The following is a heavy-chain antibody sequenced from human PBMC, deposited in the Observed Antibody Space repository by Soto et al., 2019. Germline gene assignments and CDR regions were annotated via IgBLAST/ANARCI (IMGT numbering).Heavy chain of an antibody. CDR3: ARDPCGGDCYSGWDYYGMDV. D-gene: IGHD2-21*02. CDR1: GGTFSSYA. V-gene: IGHV1-69*13. J-gene: IGHJ6*02. Sequence: SVKVSCKASGGTFSSYAISWVRQAPGQGLEWMGGIIPIIGTANYAQKFQGRVTMTADESTSTAYMELSSLRSEDTAVYYCARDPCGGDCYSGWDYYGMDVWGQGTTVTVSS. CDR2: IIPIIGTA.